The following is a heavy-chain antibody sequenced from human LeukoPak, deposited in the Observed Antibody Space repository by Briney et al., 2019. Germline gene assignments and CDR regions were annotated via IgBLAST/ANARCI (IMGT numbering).Heavy chain of an antibody. J-gene: IGHJ4*02. Sequence: ASVKVSCKASGGTFSSYAISWVRQAPGQGLEWMGRIIPILGIANYAQKFQGRVTITADKSTSTAYMELSSLRSEDTAVYYCARDLQTGYSSSWYSNLLDYWGQGTLVTVSS. CDR1: GGTFSSYA. V-gene: IGHV1-69*04. CDR3: ARDLQTGYSSSWYSNLLDY. CDR2: IIPILGIA. D-gene: IGHD6-13*01.